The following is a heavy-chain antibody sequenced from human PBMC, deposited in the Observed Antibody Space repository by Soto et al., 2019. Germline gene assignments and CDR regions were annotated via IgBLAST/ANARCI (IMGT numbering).Heavy chain of an antibody. CDR1: GAPISSNDYF. V-gene: IGHV4-39*01. CDR3: AAIVVGATRHSDVDH. Sequence: PSETLSLTCIVSGAPISSNDYFWAWSRQPPGRGLEFIASMHASGGTYHASSLKSRATMSLDTSKDQFPLKLQSVTAADTGTYYCAAIVVGATRHSDVDHWGQGTLVTVSS. D-gene: IGHD2-15*01. J-gene: IGHJ4*02. CDR2: MHASGGT.